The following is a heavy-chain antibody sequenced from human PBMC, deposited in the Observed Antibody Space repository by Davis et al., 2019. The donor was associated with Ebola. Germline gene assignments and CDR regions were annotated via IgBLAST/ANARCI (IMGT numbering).Heavy chain of an antibody. D-gene: IGHD3-22*01. CDR3: ARGGPYYYDSSGYYAATAPFDY. CDR1: GGSISSYY. J-gene: IGHJ4*02. V-gene: IGHV4-4*07. Sequence: PSETLSLTCTVSGGSISSYYWSWIRQPAGKGLEWIGRIYTSGSTNYNPSLKSRVTMSVDTSKNQFSLKLSSVTAADTAVYYCARGGPYYYDSSGYYAATAPFDYWGQGTLVTVSS. CDR2: IYTSGST.